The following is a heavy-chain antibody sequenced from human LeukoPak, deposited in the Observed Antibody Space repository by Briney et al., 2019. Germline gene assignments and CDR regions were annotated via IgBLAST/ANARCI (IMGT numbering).Heavy chain of an antibody. V-gene: IGHV1-8*01. Sequence: GASVKVSCKASGYTFTSYDINWVRQATGQGLEWMGWMNPNSGNTDNAQKFQGRVTMTRNTSISTAYMEQSSLRSEDTAVYYCACYGYSYGYYYGMDVWGQGTTVTVSS. J-gene: IGHJ6*02. CDR1: GYTFTSYD. D-gene: IGHD5-18*01. CDR3: ACYGYSYGYYYGMDV. CDR2: MNPNSGNT.